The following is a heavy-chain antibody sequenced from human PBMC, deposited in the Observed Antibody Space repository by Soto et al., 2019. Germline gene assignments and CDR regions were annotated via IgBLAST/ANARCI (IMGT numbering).Heavy chain of an antibody. CDR1: GYTLTELS. J-gene: IGHJ4*02. CDR2: FDPEDGET. Sequence: ASVKVSCKVSGYTLTELSRHWVRQAPGKGLEWMGGFDPEDGETIYAQKLQGRVTMTEDTSTETAYMELSSLRSEDTAVYYCATVNRYNWKPFDYWGQGTLVAVCS. D-gene: IGHD1-20*01. V-gene: IGHV1-24*01. CDR3: ATVNRYNWKPFDY.